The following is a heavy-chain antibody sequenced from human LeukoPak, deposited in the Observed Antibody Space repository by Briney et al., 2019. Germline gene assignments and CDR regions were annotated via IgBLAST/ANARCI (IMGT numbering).Heavy chain of an antibody. CDR1: GFTFSSYA. CDR3: ARDPYSSSWFDY. V-gene: IGHV3-30-3*01. J-gene: IGHJ4*02. D-gene: IGHD6-13*01. CDR2: ISYDGSNK. Sequence: GKSLRLSCAASGFTFSSYAMHWVRQAPGKGLEWVAVISYDGSNKYYADSVKGRFTISRDNSKNTLYLQMNSLRGEDTAVYYCARDPYSSSWFDYWGQGTLVTVSS.